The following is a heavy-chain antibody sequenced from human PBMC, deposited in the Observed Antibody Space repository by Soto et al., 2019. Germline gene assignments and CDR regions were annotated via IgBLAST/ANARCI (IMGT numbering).Heavy chain of an antibody. D-gene: IGHD3-16*01. J-gene: IGHJ1*01. Sequence: QVQLVESGGGVVQPGTSLRVSCVGSGFTFRSYVIHWVRQAPGKGLEWVALTSYDGRDKYYADSVRGRFTISRDNSRNTVALQMDSLKLEDTALYYCARWGTTGGLDVWGQGTLGSVS. CDR3: ARWGTTGGLDV. V-gene: IGHV3-30*19. CDR1: GFTFRSYV. CDR2: TSYDGRDK.